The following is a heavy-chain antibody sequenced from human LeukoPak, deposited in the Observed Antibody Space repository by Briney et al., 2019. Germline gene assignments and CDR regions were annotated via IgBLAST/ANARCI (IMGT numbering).Heavy chain of an antibody. CDR3: AKIRDIVVVVAATPLNDY. Sequence: GGSLRLSCAASGFTLSSYAMSWVRQAPGKGLEWVSAISGSGGSTYYADSVKGRFTISRDNSKNTLYLQMNSLRAEDTAVYYCAKIRDIVVVVAATPLNDYWDQGTLVTVSS. V-gene: IGHV3-23*01. CDR2: ISGSGGST. J-gene: IGHJ4*02. D-gene: IGHD2-15*01. CDR1: GFTLSSYA.